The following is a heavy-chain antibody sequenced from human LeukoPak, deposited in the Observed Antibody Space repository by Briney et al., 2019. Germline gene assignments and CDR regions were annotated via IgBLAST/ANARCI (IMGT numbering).Heavy chain of an antibody. V-gene: IGHV1-69*04. Sequence: SVKVSCKASGGTFSSYAISWVRQAPGQGLEWMGRIIPILGIANYAQKFQGRVTITADKSTSTAYMELSSLRSEDTAVYYCARPSSGSYGMDVWGQGTTVTVSS. CDR1: GGTFSSYA. CDR2: IIPILGIA. CDR3: ARPSSGSYGMDV. J-gene: IGHJ6*02. D-gene: IGHD1-26*01.